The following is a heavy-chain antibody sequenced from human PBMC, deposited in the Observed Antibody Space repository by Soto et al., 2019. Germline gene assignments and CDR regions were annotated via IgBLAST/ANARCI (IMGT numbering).Heavy chain of an antibody. V-gene: IGHV3-48*02. CDR1: GFTFSSYS. Sequence: PGGSLRLSCAASGFTFSSYSMNWVRQAPGKGLECVSYISSSSSTIYYADSVKGRFTISRDNAKNSLYLQMNSLRDEDTAVYYCARDWGYSSSWSLLRQPHVDYWGQGTLVTVSS. D-gene: IGHD6-13*01. CDR3: ARDWGYSSSWSLLRQPHVDY. CDR2: ISSSSSTI. J-gene: IGHJ4*02.